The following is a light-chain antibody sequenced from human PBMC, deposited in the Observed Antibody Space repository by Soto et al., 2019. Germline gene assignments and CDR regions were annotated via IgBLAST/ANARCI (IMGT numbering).Light chain of an antibody. J-gene: IGKJ4*01. V-gene: IGKV3D-15*01. CDR3: QQYNNWGLS. CDR1: ENVGTN. CDR2: GSS. Sequence: IVMTQSPATLSVSPGEGVTLSCRASENVGTNLAWYQQKPGQAPRLLMYGSSTRATGIPATFSGSGSGTEFTLTISSLQSEESAVYYCQQYNNWGLSFGGGTQVEIK.